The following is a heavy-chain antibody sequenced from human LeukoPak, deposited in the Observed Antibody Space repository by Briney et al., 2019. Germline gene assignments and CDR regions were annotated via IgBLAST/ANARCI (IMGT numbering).Heavy chain of an antibody. CDR1: GFTFSSYW. D-gene: IGHD6-19*01. V-gene: IGHV3-30*03. J-gene: IGHJ4*02. CDR3: ARDRSSGYPAGFDY. Sequence: PGGSLRLSCAASGFTFSSYWMSWVRQAPGKGLEWVAVISYDGSNKYYADSVKGRFTISRDNSKNTLYLQMNSLRAEDTAVYYCARDRSSGYPAGFDYWGQGTLVTVPS. CDR2: ISYDGSNK.